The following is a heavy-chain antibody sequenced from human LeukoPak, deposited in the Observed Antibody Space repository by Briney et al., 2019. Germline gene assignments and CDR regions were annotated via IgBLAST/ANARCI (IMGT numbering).Heavy chain of an antibody. Sequence: SETLSLTCTVSGGSISSYYWSWIRQPAGKGLEWIGRIYTSGSTNYNPSLKSRVTMSVDTSKNQCYLKLSSVTAADTAVYYCARGGGWYDWFDPWGQGTLVTVSS. CDR2: IYTSGST. J-gene: IGHJ5*02. V-gene: IGHV4-4*07. D-gene: IGHD6-19*01. CDR3: ARGGGWYDWFDP. CDR1: GGSISSYY.